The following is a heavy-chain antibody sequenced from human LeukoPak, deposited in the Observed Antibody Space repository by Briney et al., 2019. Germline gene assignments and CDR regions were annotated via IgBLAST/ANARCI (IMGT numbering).Heavy chain of an antibody. CDR2: ISSGGSTI. D-gene: IGHD2/OR15-2a*01. CDR1: GFTFSTYE. J-gene: IGHJ3*02. V-gene: IGHV3-48*03. CDR3: ARSEYDAFDI. Sequence: GGSLRLSCAASGFTFSTYEMNWVRQAPGKGLEWVSYISSGGSTIYFADSVKGRFTISRDNAKNSLYLQMNSLRAEDTAEYYCARSEYDAFDIWGQGTMVTVSS.